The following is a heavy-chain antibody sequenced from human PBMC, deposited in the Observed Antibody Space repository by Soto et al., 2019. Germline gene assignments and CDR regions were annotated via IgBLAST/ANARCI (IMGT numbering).Heavy chain of an antibody. J-gene: IGHJ4*02. V-gene: IGHV4-30-2*01. CDR1: GGSISSDDYS. CDR3: ARSLDYDTSGPYYIDA. D-gene: IGHD3-22*01. CDR2: IYDSGSP. Sequence: SETLSLTCAVSGGSISSDDYSWSWIRQPPGKGLEWIGYIYDSGSPYYNPSLKSRVAISLDRSRNHFSLQLNSVTAADTAMYYCARSLDYDTSGPYYIDAWGQATLVTVSS.